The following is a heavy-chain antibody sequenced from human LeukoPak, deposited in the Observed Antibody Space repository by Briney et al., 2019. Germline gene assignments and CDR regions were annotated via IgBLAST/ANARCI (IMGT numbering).Heavy chain of an antibody. D-gene: IGHD3-16*01. V-gene: IGHV4-34*01. Sequence: SETLSLTCAVHGGSFSGYYWSWIRQPPGKGLEWIGEINHSGSTNYNPSHKSRVTISVDTSKNEFSLKLTSVTAADTAVYYCARYGLIRGFEYWGQGTLVTVSS. CDR2: INHSGST. CDR3: ARYGLIRGFEY. J-gene: IGHJ4*02. CDR1: GGSFSGYY.